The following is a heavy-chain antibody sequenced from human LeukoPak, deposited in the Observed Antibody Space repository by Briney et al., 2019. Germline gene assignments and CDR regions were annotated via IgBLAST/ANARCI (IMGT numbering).Heavy chain of an antibody. CDR2: ISCSGCST. V-gene: IGHV3-23*01. D-gene: IGHD1-26*01. Sequence: PGGSLRLSCAASGFTFSSYAMSWVRQAPGKGLEWVSAISCSGCSTYYADSVKGRFTISRDNSKHTLYLQMNSLSTEEPAEYYCSKEVVGATGDYWGQGTLVTVSS. CDR1: GFTFSSYA. CDR3: SKEVVGATGDY. J-gene: IGHJ4*02.